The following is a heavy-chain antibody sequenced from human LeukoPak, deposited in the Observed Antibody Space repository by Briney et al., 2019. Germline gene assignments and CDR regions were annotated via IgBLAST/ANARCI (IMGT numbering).Heavy chain of an antibody. J-gene: IGHJ5*02. Sequence: MASETLSLTCTVSGGSISSGDYYWSWIRQPPGKGLEWIGYIYYSGSTYYNPSLKSRVTISVDTSKNQFSLKLSSVTAADTAVYYCAREVGLYGYDSSGYHHNWFDPWGQGTLVTVSS. CDR3: AREVGLYGYDSSGYHHNWFDP. CDR2: IYYSGST. CDR1: GGSISSGDYY. D-gene: IGHD3-22*01. V-gene: IGHV4-30-4*01.